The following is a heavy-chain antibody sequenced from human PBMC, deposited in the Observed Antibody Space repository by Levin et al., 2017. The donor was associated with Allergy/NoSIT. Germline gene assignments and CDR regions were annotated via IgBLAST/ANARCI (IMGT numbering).Heavy chain of an antibody. CDR3: TRAQMGDNDVFDL. CDR2: INSDGTGT. J-gene: IGHJ3*01. CDR1: GFTFSSYW. D-gene: IGHD1-26*01. Sequence: GGSLRLSCAASGFTFSSYWMHWVRQAPGKGLVWVSRINSDGTGTNYADSVKGRFTISRDNAKDTLYLQMNSLRAEDAAVYYCTRAQMGDNDVFDLWGQGTMVTVSS. V-gene: IGHV3-74*01.